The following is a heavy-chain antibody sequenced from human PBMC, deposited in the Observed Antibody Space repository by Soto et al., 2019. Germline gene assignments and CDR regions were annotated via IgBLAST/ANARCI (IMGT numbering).Heavy chain of an antibody. CDR3: ARLTIPGGFDP. V-gene: IGHV4-30-2*01. CDR1: GGSISSAGYS. CDR2: IYHNGAT. Sequence: NPSETLSLTCAVSGGSISSAGYSWNWIRQPPGKGLEWIGYIYHNGATYYNPSLKSRLTMSVDRSKNQFSLKLSSVNAADTAVYYCARLTIPGGFDPWGQGILVTVSS. J-gene: IGHJ5*02. D-gene: IGHD2-21*01.